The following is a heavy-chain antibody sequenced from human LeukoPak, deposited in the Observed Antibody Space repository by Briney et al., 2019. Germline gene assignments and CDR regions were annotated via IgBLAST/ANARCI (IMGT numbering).Heavy chain of an antibody. Sequence: GGSLRLSCAASGFTFSSYAMHWVRQAPGKGLEWVAVISFDGSNKYYADSVKGRFTISRDNSKNTLYLQMNSLRAEDTAVYYCARGILSSSWSYDYWGQGTLVTVSS. CDR3: ARGILSSSWSYDY. D-gene: IGHD6-13*01. J-gene: IGHJ4*02. CDR2: ISFDGSNK. V-gene: IGHV3-30*04. CDR1: GFTFSSYA.